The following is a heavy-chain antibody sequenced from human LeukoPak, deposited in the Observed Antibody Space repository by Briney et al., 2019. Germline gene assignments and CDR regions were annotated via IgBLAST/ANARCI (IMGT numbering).Heavy chain of an antibody. D-gene: IGHD1-26*01. Sequence: SVNLSCKASGGTFSRYAISWVRLAPGQGLEWMGSYIPMFGTANYAQNFQNRVTITADESTSTFSMEVSSLRPADTAVYFCAGASSKWELSFWGQGTLVTVSS. V-gene: IGHV1-69*13. J-gene: IGHJ4*02. CDR3: AGASSKWELSF. CDR2: YIPMFGTA. CDR1: GGTFSRYA.